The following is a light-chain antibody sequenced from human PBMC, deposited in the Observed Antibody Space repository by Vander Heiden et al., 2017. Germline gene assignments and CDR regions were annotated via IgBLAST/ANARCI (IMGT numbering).Light chain of an antibody. Sequence: QSALTQPASVSVSPGQSLAIACTGTSSDVGAYNYVSWYQQHPGKVPKLIIYEVTKRPSGVSDRFSGSKSGNTASLTISGLQAEDEADYYCSSYTTSSTGVFGTGTMVTVL. J-gene: IGLJ1*01. CDR3: SSYTTSSTGV. V-gene: IGLV2-14*01. CDR1: SSDVGAYNY. CDR2: EVT.